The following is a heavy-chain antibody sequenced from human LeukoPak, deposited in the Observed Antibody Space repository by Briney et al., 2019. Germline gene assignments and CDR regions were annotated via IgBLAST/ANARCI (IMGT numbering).Heavy chain of an antibody. J-gene: IGHJ5*02. Sequence: PETLSLTCAVYGGSFSDYYWSWIRQPPGEGLEWIGEVSHSGSTTYNPSPQSRVTISVDTSKKQFSLTLSSVTAADTAVYYCARGLRLGWAVTSVRVWFDPWGQGIPVTVSS. CDR1: GGSFSDYY. V-gene: IGHV4-34*01. D-gene: IGHD4-17*01. CDR3: ARGLRLGWAVTSVRVWFDP. CDR2: VSHSGST.